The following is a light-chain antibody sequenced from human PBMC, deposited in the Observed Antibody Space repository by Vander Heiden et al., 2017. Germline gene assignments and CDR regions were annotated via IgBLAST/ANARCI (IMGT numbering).Light chain of an antibody. CDR3: YSTDSSGKRGV. CDR2: EDN. J-gene: IGLJ2*01. Sequence: SYELTQTPSVSVSPGQTARITCSGDALPTKYAYWNQQKSGQAPVVIIYEDNKRPSGIPEGFSGSSSGTMATLTISGAQVEDEADYYCYSTDSSGKRGVFGGGTKLTVL. CDR1: ALPTKY. V-gene: IGLV3-10*01.